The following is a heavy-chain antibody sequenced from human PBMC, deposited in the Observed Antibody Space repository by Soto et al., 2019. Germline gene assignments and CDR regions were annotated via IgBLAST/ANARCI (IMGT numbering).Heavy chain of an antibody. Sequence: EVQLVESGGGLVQPGRSMRLSCAASGFTFDDYAMHWVRQAPGKGLEWVSGISWNSGSIGYADSVKGRFTISRDNAKNSLYLQMNSLRAEDTALYYCAKDLLTQVPAAITWFDPWGQGTLVTVSS. J-gene: IGHJ5*02. D-gene: IGHD2-2*01. V-gene: IGHV3-9*01. CDR2: ISWNSGSI. CDR3: AKDLLTQVPAAITWFDP. CDR1: GFTFDDYA.